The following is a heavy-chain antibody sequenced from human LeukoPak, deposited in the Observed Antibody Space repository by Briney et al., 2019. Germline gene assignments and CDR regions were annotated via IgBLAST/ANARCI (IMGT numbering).Heavy chain of an antibody. CDR2: INPNSGGT. CDR3: ARDSPYYYDSSGYYGFDY. V-gene: IGHV1-2*02. J-gene: IGHJ4*02. D-gene: IGHD3-22*01. Sequence: ASVKVSCKASGYTFTGYYMHWVRQAPGQGLEWMGWINPNSGGTNYAQKFQGRVTMTRDTSISTAYMELSRLRSDDTAVYYCARDSPYYYDSSGYYGFDYCGQGTLVTVSS. CDR1: GYTFTGYY.